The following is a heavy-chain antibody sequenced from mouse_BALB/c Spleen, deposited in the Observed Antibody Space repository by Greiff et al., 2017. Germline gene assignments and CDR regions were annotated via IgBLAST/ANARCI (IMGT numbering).Heavy chain of an antibody. Sequence: DVKLVESGPGLVKPSQSLSLTCTVTGYSITSDYAWNWIRQFPGNKLEWMGYISYSGSTSYNPSLKSRISITRDTSKNQFFLQLNSVTTEDTATYYCARGYYEAMDYWGQGTSVTVSS. J-gene: IGHJ4*01. CDR3: ARGYYEAMDY. CDR1: GYSITSDYA. CDR2: ISYSGST. V-gene: IGHV3-2*02. D-gene: IGHD2-4*01.